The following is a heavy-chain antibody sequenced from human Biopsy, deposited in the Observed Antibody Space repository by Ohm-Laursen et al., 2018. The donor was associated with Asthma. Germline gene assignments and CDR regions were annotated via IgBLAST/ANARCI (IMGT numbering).Heavy chain of an antibody. CDR2: INPNSGGT. V-gene: IGHV1-2*06. D-gene: IGHD3-16*01. CDR3: ARIKIRIGAGTDRYFDL. J-gene: IGHJ2*01. Sequence: ASVKVSCKASGYTFTGYYMHWVRQAPGQGLEWMGRINPNSGGTNYAQKFQGRVTMTRDTSISTAYMELSRLRSDGTAVYYCARIKIRIGAGTDRYFDLWGRGTLVTVSS. CDR1: GYTFTGYY.